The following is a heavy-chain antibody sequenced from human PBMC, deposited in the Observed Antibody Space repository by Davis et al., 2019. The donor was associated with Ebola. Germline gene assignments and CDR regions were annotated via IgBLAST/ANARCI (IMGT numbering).Heavy chain of an antibody. J-gene: IGHJ4*02. CDR3: ARAVIGFPPDY. V-gene: IGHV3-33*08. D-gene: IGHD2/OR15-2a*01. Sequence: GGSLRLSCAASGFTVSSNYMNWVRQAPGKGLEWVAVIWYDGSNKYYADSVKGRFTISRDNSKNTLYLQMNSLRAEDTAVYYCARAVIGFPPDYWGQGTLVTVSS. CDR1: GFTVSSNY. CDR2: IWYDGSNK.